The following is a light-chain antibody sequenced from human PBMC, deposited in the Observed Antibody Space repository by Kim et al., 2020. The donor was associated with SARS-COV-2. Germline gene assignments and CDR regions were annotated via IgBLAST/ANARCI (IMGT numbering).Light chain of an antibody. V-gene: IGKV1-NL1*01. CDR1: KAISGS. Sequence: ASVGDTVTFTCRASKAISGSLAWYQQQPLKAPKLLVYSASTLENGVPSRFRGSGSGSDYTLTITSLQPEDFATYFCEQYYGIPPTFGQGTKVDIK. J-gene: IGKJ1*01. CDR3: EQYYGIPPT. CDR2: SAS.